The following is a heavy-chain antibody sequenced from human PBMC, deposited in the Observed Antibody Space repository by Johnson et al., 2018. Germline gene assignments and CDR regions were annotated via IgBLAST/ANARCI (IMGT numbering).Heavy chain of an antibody. CDR1: GG. V-gene: IGHV1-69*01. D-gene: IGHD1-26*01. CDR2: IIPIFGSA. Sequence: VQLVESGAEVKKPGSSVKVSCKASGGSWVRQAPGQGLEWMGGIIPIFGSANYAQKFQGRVSITADESTSTAYMEVSGLRSEDTAVYYCARDRGVGAPEYFQHWGQGTLVTVSS. CDR3: ARDRGVGAPEYFQH. J-gene: IGHJ1*01.